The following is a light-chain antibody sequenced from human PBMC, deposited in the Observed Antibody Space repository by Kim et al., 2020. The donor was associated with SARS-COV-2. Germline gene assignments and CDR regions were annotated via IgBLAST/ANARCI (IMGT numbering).Light chain of an antibody. V-gene: IGLV3-1*01. J-gene: IGLJ3*02. Sequence: SSELTQPPSVSVSPGQTASITCSGDKLGDKYVSWYQQKSGQSPVLVMYQDIKRPSGIPERFSGSNSGNTATLTISETQTMDEADYYCQAWDSSTWVFGGGTQLTVL. CDR1: KLGDKY. CDR3: QAWDSSTWV. CDR2: QDI.